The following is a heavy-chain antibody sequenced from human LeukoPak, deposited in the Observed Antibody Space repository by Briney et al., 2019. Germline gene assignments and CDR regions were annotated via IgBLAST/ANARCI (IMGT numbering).Heavy chain of an antibody. V-gene: IGHV3-30-3*01. Sequence: GGSLRLSCAASGFTFSSYAMHWVRQAPGKGLEWVAVISYDGSNKYYADSVKGRFTISGDNSKNTLYLQMNSLRAEDTAVYYCAREVYCSSTSCWFYYYYGMDVWGQGTTVTVSS. J-gene: IGHJ6*02. CDR2: ISYDGSNK. CDR3: AREVYCSSTSCWFYYYYGMDV. D-gene: IGHD2-2*01. CDR1: GFTFSSYA.